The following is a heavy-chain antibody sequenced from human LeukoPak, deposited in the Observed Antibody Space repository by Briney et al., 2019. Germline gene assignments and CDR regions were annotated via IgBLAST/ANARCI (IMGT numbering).Heavy chain of an antibody. Sequence: GGSLRLSCSASGFTFSTYAMHWVRQAPGKGLEYVSATSTSGGTTYYADSVKGRFTISRDNSKSTLYLQMSSLRPEDTAVYYCVKDLGYGDGLWASPFDFWGQGTLVTVPS. CDR2: TSTSGGTT. CDR3: VKDLGYGDGLWASPFDF. D-gene: IGHD4-17*01. CDR1: GFTFSTYA. J-gene: IGHJ4*02. V-gene: IGHV3-64D*06.